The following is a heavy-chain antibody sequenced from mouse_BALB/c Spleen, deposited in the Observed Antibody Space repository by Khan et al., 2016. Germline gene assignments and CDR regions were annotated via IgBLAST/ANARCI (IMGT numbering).Heavy chain of an antibody. Sequence: EVELVESGGGLVQPGGSLKLSCAASGFTFSSYGISWVRQTPDKRLELVATINSNGGSTYYPDSAKGRFTISRDNAKNTLYLQMSSLKSEDTAMYYCARMARTINWGQGTTLTVSS. CDR3: ARMARTIN. J-gene: IGHJ2*01. CDR2: INSNGGST. V-gene: IGHV5-6-3*01. CDR1: GFTFSSYG.